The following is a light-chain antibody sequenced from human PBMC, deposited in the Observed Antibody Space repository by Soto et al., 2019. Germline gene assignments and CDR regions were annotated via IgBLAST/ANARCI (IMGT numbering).Light chain of an antibody. CDR1: QTIRKP. CDR2: GAS. J-gene: IGKJ1*01. CDR3: QQSSSTPWT. V-gene: IGKV1-39*01. Sequence: DIQMTQSPSSLSASIGDRVTITCRASQTIRKPLNWYQQKAETAPKLLIFGASSLQSGVPSRFSASGSGTEFTLNINSLQPEDFATYHCQQSSSTPWTFGQGTQVEI.